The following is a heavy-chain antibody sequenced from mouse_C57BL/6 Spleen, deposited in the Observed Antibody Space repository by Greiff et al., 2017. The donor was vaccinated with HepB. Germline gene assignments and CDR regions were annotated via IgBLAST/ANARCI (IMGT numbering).Heavy chain of an antibody. CDR1: GYTFTSYW. CDR2: IDPSDSYT. D-gene: IGHD1-1*02. V-gene: IGHV1-50*01. CDR3: ARGGTYYEYY. J-gene: IGHJ2*01. Sequence: QVQLQQPGAELVKPGASVKLSCKASGYTFTSYWMQWVKQRPGQGLEWIGEIDPSDSYTNYNQKFKGKATLTVDTSSSTAYMQLSSLTSEDSAVYYCARGGTYYEYYWGQGTTLTVSS.